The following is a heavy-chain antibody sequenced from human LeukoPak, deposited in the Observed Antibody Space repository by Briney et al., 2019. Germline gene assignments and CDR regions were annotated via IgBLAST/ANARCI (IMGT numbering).Heavy chain of an antibody. D-gene: IGHD5-24*01. CDR2: ISSTGST. J-gene: IGHJ3*02. Sequence: PSQTLSLTRALSGGSLSSGGYSWGWVRQPPGTGLEWVGYISSTGSTYYNLSLRSRLSISLDTSKNHFSLNLSSVTAADTAVFYCARLGITQDAFDIWGQGTMVTVSS. CDR1: GGSLSSGGYS. V-gene: IGHV4-30-4*07. CDR3: ARLGITQDAFDI.